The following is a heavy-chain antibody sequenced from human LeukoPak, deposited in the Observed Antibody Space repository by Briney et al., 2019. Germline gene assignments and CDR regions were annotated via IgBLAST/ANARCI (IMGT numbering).Heavy chain of an antibody. CDR3: ARVDDYADPPDY. Sequence: PSETLSLTCAVYGGSFSGYYWSWIRQPPGKGLEWIGEINHSGSTNYNPSLKSRVTISVDTSKNQFSLKLSSVTAADTAVYYCARVDDYADPPDYWGQGTLVTVSS. D-gene: IGHD4-17*01. CDR1: GGSFSGYY. CDR2: INHSGST. J-gene: IGHJ4*02. V-gene: IGHV4-34*01.